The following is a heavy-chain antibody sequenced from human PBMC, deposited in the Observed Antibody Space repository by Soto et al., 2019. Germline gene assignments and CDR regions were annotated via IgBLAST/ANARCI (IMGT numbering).Heavy chain of an antibody. Sequence: QVQLVQSGAEVKKPGSPVRVSSTASGDTFNFYTISWVRQVPGQGPEWMGKIIPMLGMSNYAQKFQGRVTIMADKSTSTLYMNLSGLTSEDTAVYYCATNYGSGSTHFDYWGQGTLVTVSS. J-gene: IGHJ4*02. D-gene: IGHD3-10*01. CDR3: ATNYGSGSTHFDY. CDR2: IIPMLGMS. V-gene: IGHV1-69*02. CDR1: GDTFNFYT.